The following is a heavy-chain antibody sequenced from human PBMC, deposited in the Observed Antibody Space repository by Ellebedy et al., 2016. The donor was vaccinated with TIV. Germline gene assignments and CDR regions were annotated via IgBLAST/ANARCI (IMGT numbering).Heavy chain of an antibody. V-gene: IGHV3-30*02. CDR2: IWYDGSNK. CDR3: AKVYYGDGGFDP. J-gene: IGHJ5*02. Sequence: GESLKISXAASGFTFSSYGMHWVRQAPGKGLEWVAVIWYDGSNKYYADSVKGRFTISRDNSKNTLYLQMNSLRAEDTAVYYCAKVYYGDGGFDPWGQGTLVTVSS. D-gene: IGHD4-17*01. CDR1: GFTFSSYG.